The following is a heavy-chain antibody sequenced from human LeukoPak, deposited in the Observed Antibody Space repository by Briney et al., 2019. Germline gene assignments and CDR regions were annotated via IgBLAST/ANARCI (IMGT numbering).Heavy chain of an antibody. V-gene: IGHV3-23*01. CDR1: GFTFSSYA. J-gene: IGHJ6*03. Sequence: GGSLSLSCAASGFTFSSYAMSWVRQAPGKGREWVSAISGSGGSTYYADSVKGRFTISRDNSKNTLYLQMNRQRAEDTAVYYCAKDSGYDSSYYYYMDVWGKGTTVTVSS. D-gene: IGHD5-12*01. CDR2: ISGSGGST. CDR3: AKDSGYDSSYYYYMDV.